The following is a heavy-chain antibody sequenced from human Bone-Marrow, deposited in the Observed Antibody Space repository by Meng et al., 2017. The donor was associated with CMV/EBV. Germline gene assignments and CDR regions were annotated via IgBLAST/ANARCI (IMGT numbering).Heavy chain of an antibody. CDR1: GFTVSSNY. CDR2: IYSGGST. D-gene: IGHD1-26*01. V-gene: IGHV3-53*01. Sequence: LSLTCAASGFTVSSNYMSWVRQAPGKGLEWVSVIYSGGSTYYADSVKGRFTISRDNSKNTLYLQMNSLRAEDTAVYYCARAEWELGWAGGYWGQGTLVTVSS. J-gene: IGHJ4*02. CDR3: ARAEWELGWAGGY.